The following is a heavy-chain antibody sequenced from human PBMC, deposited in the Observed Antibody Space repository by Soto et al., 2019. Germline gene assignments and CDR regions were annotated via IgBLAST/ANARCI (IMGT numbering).Heavy chain of an antibody. D-gene: IGHD5-12*01. V-gene: IGHV3-23*01. CDR3: AKEDIVATIDY. CDR1: GFTFSSYA. Sequence: GESLKISCAASGFTFSSYAMSWVRQAPGKGLEWVSAISGSGGSTYYADSVKGRFTISRDNSKNTLYLQMNSLRAEDTAVYYCAKEDIVATIDYWGQGTLVTVSS. CDR2: ISGSGGST. J-gene: IGHJ4*02.